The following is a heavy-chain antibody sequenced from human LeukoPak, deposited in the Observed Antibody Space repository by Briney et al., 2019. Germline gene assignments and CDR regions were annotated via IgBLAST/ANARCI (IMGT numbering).Heavy chain of an antibody. CDR1: GFILSNYW. CDR2: LFSDGTT. J-gene: IGHJ5*02. V-gene: IGHV3-53*01. Sequence: GGSLRLSCAASGFILSNYWMTWVRQSPGKGLEWVSMLFSDGTTSYADSVKGRFTISRDSSKNAMYLQMNSLRAEDTAVYYCATRGSWGQGTLVTVSS. CDR3: ATRGS. D-gene: IGHD2-15*01.